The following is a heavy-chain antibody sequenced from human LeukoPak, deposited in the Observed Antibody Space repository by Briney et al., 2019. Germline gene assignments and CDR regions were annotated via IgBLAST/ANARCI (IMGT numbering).Heavy chain of an antibody. J-gene: IGHJ6*02. V-gene: IGHV1-8*01. Sequence: ASVKVSCKASGCTFTSYDINWVRQATGQGLEWMGWMNPNSGNTGYAQKFQGRVTMARNTSISTAYMELSSLRSEDTAVYYCARSFSSTSCYTCGLFGTYYYGMDVWGQGTTVTVSS. CDR1: GCTFTSYD. CDR2: MNPNSGNT. D-gene: IGHD2-2*02. CDR3: ARSFSSTSCYTCGLFGTYYYGMDV.